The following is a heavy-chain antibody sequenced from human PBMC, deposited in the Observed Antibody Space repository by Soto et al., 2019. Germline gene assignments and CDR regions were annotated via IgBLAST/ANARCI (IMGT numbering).Heavy chain of an antibody. CDR3: ASALGITGTTTQFDY. Sequence: SVKVSCKASGGTFSSYAISWVRQAPGQGLEWMGGIIPIFGTANYAQKFQGRVTITADKSTSTAYMELSSLRSKDTAVYYCASALGITGTTTQFDYWGQGTLVTVSS. CDR1: GGTFSSYA. CDR2: IIPIFGTA. D-gene: IGHD1-7*01. J-gene: IGHJ4*02. V-gene: IGHV1-69*06.